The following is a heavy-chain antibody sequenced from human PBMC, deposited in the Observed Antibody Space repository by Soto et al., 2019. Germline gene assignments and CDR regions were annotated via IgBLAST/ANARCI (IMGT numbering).Heavy chain of an antibody. J-gene: IGHJ3*02. Sequence: QVQLVQSGAEVKKPGSSVKVSCKASGGTFSSYTISWVRQAPGQGLEWMGRIIPILGIANYAQKFQGRVTITADKSTSTAYMELSSLRSEETAVYYCARGTEDIVVVVAANDAFDIWGQGTMVTVSS. CDR3: ARGTEDIVVVVAANDAFDI. V-gene: IGHV1-69*02. D-gene: IGHD2-15*01. CDR2: IIPILGIA. CDR1: GGTFSSYT.